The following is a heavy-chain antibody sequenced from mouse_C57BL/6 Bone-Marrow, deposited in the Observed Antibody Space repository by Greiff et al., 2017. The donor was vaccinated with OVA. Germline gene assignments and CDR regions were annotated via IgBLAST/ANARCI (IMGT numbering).Heavy chain of an antibody. D-gene: IGHD4-1*01. V-gene: IGHV6-3*01. CDR1: GFTFSNYW. CDR3: TAGGTREWFAY. Sequence: EVKVEESGGGLVQPGGSMKLSCVASGFTFSNYWMNWVRQSPEKGLEWVAQIRLKSDNYATHYAESVKGRFTSSRDDSKSSVYLQMNNVRAEDTGIYYCTAGGTREWFAYWGQGTLVTVSA. J-gene: IGHJ3*01. CDR2: IRLKSDNYAT.